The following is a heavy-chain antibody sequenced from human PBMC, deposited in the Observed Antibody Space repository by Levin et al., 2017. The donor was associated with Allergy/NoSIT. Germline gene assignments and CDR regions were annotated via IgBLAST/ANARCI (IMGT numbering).Heavy chain of an antibody. CDR1: GFTFSSYS. Sequence: GGSLRLSCAASGFTFSSYSMHWVRQAPGKGLEWVAVISYDGSNKYYADSVKGRFTISRDNSKNTLYLQMNSLRAEDTAVYYCARGVSVVVVMPQADWGQGTLVTVSS. CDR3: ARGVSVVVVMPQAD. J-gene: IGHJ4*02. D-gene: IGHD3-22*01. CDR2: ISYDGSNK. V-gene: IGHV3-30*04.